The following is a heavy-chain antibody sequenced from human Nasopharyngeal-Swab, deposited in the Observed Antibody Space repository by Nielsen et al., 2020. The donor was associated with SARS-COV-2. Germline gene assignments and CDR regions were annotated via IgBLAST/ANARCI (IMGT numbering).Heavy chain of an antibody. J-gene: IGHJ2*01. CDR2: NYPGDSDT. V-gene: IGHV5-51*01. Sequence: VRQMPGKGLEWMGINYPGDSDTRYSPSFQGQVTISADKSISTAYLQWSSLKASDTAMYYCARQGSGYYYAWYFDLWGRGTLVTVSS. D-gene: IGHD3-22*01. CDR3: ARQGSGYYYAWYFDL.